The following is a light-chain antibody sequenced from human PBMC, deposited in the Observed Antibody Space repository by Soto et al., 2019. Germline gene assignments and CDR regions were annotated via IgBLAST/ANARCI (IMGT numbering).Light chain of an antibody. CDR3: QQYGSSPAT. CDR1: QSVSSSY. V-gene: IGKV3-20*01. CDR2: GAS. J-gene: IGKJ1*01. Sequence: EIVLTQSPGTLSLSPGESATLSCRASQSVSSSYLAWYQQKPGQAPRLLIYGASSRPTGIPDRFSGSGSGTDFTLTISRLEPEDFAVYYCQQYGSSPATFGQGTKVDI.